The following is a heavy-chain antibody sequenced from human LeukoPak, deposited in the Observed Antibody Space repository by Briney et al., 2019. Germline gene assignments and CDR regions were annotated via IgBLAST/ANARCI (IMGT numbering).Heavy chain of an antibody. CDR2: ISAYNGNP. D-gene: IGHD6-19*01. CDR3: ARIAVAAYYFDY. J-gene: IGHJ4*02. V-gene: IGHV1-18*04. CDR1: GYTFTSYG. Sequence: GASVKVSCKASGYTFTSYGISWVRQAPGQGLEWMGWISAYNGNPKYAQKLQGRVTMTTDTSTSTAYMELRSLRSDDTAVYYCARIAVAAYYFDYWSQGTLVTVSS.